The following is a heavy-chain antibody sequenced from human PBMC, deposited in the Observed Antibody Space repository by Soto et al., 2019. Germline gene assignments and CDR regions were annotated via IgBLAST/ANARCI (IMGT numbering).Heavy chain of an antibody. D-gene: IGHD3-3*01. CDR2: INHSGST. Sequence: PSETLSLTCAVYGGSFSGYYWSWIRQPPGKGLEWIGEINHSGSTNYNPSLKSRVTISVDTSKNQFSLKLSSVTAADTAAYYCASPRVFWGAQNSYTGSAPWGKGTLVPVSP. V-gene: IGHV4-34*01. J-gene: IGHJ5*02. CDR1: GGSFSGYY. CDR3: ASPRVFWGAQNSYTGSAP.